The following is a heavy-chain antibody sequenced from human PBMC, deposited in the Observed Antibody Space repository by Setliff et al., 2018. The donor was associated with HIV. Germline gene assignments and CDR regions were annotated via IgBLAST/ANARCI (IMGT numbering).Heavy chain of an antibody. J-gene: IGHJ6*03. CDR2: IYYSGST. Sequence: SETLSLTCTLSGGSLSSSGYYWGWVRQPPGKGLEWIGSIYYSGSTYYNPSLKSRLIISVDTSKNQFSLKLSSVTAADTAVYYCARGGGSRAATSSYYYMDVWGKGTTVTVSS. CDR1: GGSLSSSGYY. CDR3: ARGGGSRAATSSYYYMDV. D-gene: IGHD2-15*01. V-gene: IGHV4-39*07.